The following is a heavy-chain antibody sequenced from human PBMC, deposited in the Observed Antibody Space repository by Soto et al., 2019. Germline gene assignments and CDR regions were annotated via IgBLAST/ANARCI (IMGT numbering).Heavy chain of an antibody. CDR3: ARCLHDDSSGYYFDY. V-gene: IGHV1-69*13. D-gene: IGHD3-22*01. J-gene: IGHJ4*02. Sequence: SVKVSCKASGYTFTSYDINWVRQATGQGLEWMGGIIPIFGTANYAQKFQGRVTITADESTSTAYMELSSLRSEDTAVYYCARCLHDDSSGYYFDYWGQGTLVTVSS. CDR1: GYTFTSYD. CDR2: IIPIFGTA.